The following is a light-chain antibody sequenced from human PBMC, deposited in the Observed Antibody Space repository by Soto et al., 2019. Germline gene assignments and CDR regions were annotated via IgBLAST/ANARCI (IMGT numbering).Light chain of an antibody. V-gene: IGKV3-11*01. CDR2: EAS. CDR1: QSVSSY. CDR3: QQRSHSLT. Sequence: EIVLTQSPSTLSLSPGDRATLSCRASQSVSSYLAWYQQKPGQAPRLLIYEASNRATGIPARFSGSGSGTDVTLFISSLDPEDFAVYYCQQRSHSLTFGGGTKVDIK. J-gene: IGKJ4*01.